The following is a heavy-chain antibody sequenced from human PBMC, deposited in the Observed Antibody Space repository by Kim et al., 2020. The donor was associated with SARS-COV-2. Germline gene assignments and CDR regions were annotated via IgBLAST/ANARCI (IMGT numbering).Heavy chain of an antibody. V-gene: IGHV3-23*01. J-gene: IGHJ4*01. CDR1: GFTFSSYA. CDR3: ANGGRYCSGSSCYGYFD. CDR2: ISGSVGST. Sequence: GGSLRLSCAASGFTFSSYAMSWVRQAPGKGLEWVSGISGSVGSTYYADSVKGRFTISRDNSRNTLYLQMNSLRAEDTAVYFCANGGRYCSGSSCYGYFD. D-gene: IGHD2-15*01.